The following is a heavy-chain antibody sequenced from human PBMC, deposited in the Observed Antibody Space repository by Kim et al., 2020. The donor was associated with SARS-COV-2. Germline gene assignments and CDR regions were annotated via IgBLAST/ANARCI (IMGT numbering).Heavy chain of an antibody. J-gene: IGHJ3*02. Sequence: SETLSLTCTVSGGSISSGDYYWSWIRQPPGKGLEWIGYIYYSGSTYYNPSLKSRVTISVDTSKNQFSLKLSSVTAADTAVYYCARANRFSAFDIWGQGTMVTVSS. CDR2: IYYSGST. V-gene: IGHV4-30-4*01. CDR3: ARANRFSAFDI. CDR1: GGSISSGDYY.